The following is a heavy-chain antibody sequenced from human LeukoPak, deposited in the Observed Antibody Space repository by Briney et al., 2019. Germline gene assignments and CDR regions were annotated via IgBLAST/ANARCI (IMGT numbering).Heavy chain of an antibody. Sequence: ASVKVSCKASGYTFTGYYIHWVRQAPGQGLEWMGWINPNSGGTNYAQKFQGRVTMTRDTSISTAYMELSRLRSDDTAVYYCARVGSGGRGYYYGMDVWGQGTTVTVSS. V-gene: IGHV1-2*02. CDR2: INPNSGGT. CDR1: GYTFTGYY. CDR3: ARVGSGGRGYYYGMDV. J-gene: IGHJ6*02. D-gene: IGHD2-15*01.